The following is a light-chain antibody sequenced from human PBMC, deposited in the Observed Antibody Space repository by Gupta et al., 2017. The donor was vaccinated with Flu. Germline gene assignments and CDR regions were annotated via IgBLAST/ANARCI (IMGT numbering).Light chain of an antibody. V-gene: IGLV3-21*02. J-gene: IGLJ3*02. Sequence: SYVLTQAPSLSVAPGQTASITGGGTNIGTKSVHWYQLKPGPAPVMVVYNDRARPSGIPERFSGSNSGTTATLAISGVEAGDEADYYCQVWDPSSDRWVFGGGTKVTV. CDR2: NDR. CDR1: NIGTKS. CDR3: QVWDPSSDRWV.